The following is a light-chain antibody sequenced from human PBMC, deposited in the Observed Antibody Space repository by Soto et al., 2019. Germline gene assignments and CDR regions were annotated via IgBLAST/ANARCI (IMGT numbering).Light chain of an antibody. CDR2: GAS. CDR3: QQRSNWPPIT. J-gene: IGKJ5*01. CDR1: QSISGN. V-gene: IGKV3-15*01. Sequence: EIVMTQSPGTLSVSPGERATLSCRASQSISGNLVWYQQKPGQAPRLLIYGASTRATGIPARFSGSGSGTDFTLTISSLEPEDFAVYFCQQRSNWPPITFGQGTRLEIK.